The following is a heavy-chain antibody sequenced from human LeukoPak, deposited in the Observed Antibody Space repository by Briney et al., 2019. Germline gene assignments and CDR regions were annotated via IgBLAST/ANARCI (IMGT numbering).Heavy chain of an antibody. J-gene: IGHJ4*02. CDR2: IKSKTDGGTT. CDR3: TTRITIFGVAYQEAFDY. V-gene: IGHV3-15*01. Sequence: GGSLRLSCAASGFTFRNAWMSWVRQAPGKGLEWVGRIKSKTDGGTTDYAAPVKGRFTISRDDSKNTLYLQMNSLKTEDTAVYYCTTRITIFGVAYQEAFDYWGQGTLVTVSS. CDR1: GFTFRNAW. D-gene: IGHD3-3*01.